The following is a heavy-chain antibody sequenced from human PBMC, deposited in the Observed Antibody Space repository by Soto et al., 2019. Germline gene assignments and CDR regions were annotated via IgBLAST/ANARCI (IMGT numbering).Heavy chain of an antibody. CDR2: INVDGTET. Sequence: PGGSLRLSCTAPRFAFGSYWMHWVRQAPGKGLVWVSNINVDGTETWYADSVKGRFTISRDNDKKTLYLHMTGLRVDDTGVYYCARDKEVLLTIYGMAVWGQGTTVTVSS. CDR3: ARDKEVLLTIYGMAV. V-gene: IGHV3-74*01. CDR1: RFAFGSYW. J-gene: IGHJ6*02.